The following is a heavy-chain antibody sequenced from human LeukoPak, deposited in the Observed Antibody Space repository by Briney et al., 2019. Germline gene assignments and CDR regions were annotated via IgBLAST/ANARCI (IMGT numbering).Heavy chain of an antibody. CDR2: IWYDGSNK. D-gene: IGHD2-2*01. V-gene: IGHV3-33*01. CDR1: GFTFSSYG. J-gene: IGHJ6*03. Sequence: PGGSLRLSCAASGFTFSSYGMHWVRQAPGKGLEWVAVIWYDGSNKYYADSVKGRFTISRDNSKNTLYLQMNSLRAEDTAVYYCARGKGIQDCSSTSCRLNYYYYYMDVWGKGTTVTVSS. CDR3: ARGKGIQDCSSTSCRLNYYYYYMDV.